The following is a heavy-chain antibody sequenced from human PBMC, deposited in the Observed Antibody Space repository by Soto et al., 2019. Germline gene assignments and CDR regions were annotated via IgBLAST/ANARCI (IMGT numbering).Heavy chain of an antibody. CDR2: IYDVDGT. V-gene: IGHV3-53*01. CDR3: ATWHEREHAYDV. J-gene: IGHJ3*01. CDR1: GFTVSGKKY. D-gene: IGHD1-1*01. Sequence: DVQLVESGAEVMKPGESLRLSCAASGFTVSGKKYVSWVRQAAGKGLEWVSAIYDVDGTFYSDSVQGRFTTSSDRSKTTVYLHMNDLRPADTAVYYCATWHEREHAYDVWGQGTTVTVSS.